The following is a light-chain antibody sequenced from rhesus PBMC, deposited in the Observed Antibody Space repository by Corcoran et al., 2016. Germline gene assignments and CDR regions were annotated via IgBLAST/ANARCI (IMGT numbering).Light chain of an antibody. J-gene: IGKJ4*01. Sequence: DIQMTQSPSSLSASVGDRVTITCRASENVNNYLHWYQQKPGKAPKLLFYKASTLQSGVPSRFSGSGSGTDFTLTISSLQPEDFATYYCQHSYGTPLTFGGGTKVELK. CDR3: QHSYGTPLT. CDR2: KAS. CDR1: ENVNNY. V-gene: IGKV1-74*01.